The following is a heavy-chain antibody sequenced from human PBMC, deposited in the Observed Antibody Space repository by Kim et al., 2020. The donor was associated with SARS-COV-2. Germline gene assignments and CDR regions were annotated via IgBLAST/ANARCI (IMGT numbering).Heavy chain of an antibody. D-gene: IGHD4-17*01. Sequence: SETLSLTCTVSGGSISSSSYYWGWIRQPPGKGLEWIGSIYYSGSTYYNPSLKSRVTISVDTSKNQFSLKLSSVTAADTAVYYCAVKDDYGDYEGVGGPIDYWGQGTLVTVSS. J-gene: IGHJ4*02. CDR3: AVKDDYGDYEGVGGPIDY. V-gene: IGHV4-39*01. CDR2: IYYSGST. CDR1: GGSISSSSYY.